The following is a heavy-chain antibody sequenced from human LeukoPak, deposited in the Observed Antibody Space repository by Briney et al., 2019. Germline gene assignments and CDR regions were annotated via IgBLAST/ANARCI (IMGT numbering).Heavy chain of an antibody. CDR2: IYYSGST. CDR3: AGDAEDDFWSGYYLMGFDP. J-gene: IGHJ5*02. CDR1: GGSISSYY. V-gene: IGHV4-59*01. D-gene: IGHD3-3*01. Sequence: SETLSLTCTVSGGSISSYYWSWIRQPPGKGLEWIGYIYYSGSTNYNPSLKSRVTISVDTSKNQFSLKLSSVTAADTAVYYCAGDAEDDFWSGYYLMGFDPWGQGTLVTVSS.